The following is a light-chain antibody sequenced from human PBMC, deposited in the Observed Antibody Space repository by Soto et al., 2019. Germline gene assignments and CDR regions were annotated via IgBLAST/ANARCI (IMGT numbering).Light chain of an antibody. J-gene: IGKJ5*01. CDR3: QQSYSTPIT. Sequence: DIDLTQSPSSLSASVRDKVTITWRASQSIRSYLNWVQQKPGKAPKLLIYDASSLQTGVPSRFSGSGSGTDFSLTISSLQPEDFATYYCQQSYSTPITSGQGTRLEIK. V-gene: IGKV1-39*01. CDR1: QSIRSY. CDR2: DAS.